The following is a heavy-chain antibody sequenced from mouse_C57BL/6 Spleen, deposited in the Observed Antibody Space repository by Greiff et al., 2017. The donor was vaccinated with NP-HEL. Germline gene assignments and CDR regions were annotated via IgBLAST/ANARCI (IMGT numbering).Heavy chain of an antibody. J-gene: IGHJ3*01. CDR1: GYTFTSYW. V-gene: IGHV1-64*01. D-gene: IGHD1-1*01. CDR2: IHPNSGST. CDR3: ARRGDYSWFAY. Sequence: QVQLKHSGAELVKPGASVKLSCKASGYTFTSYWMHWVKQRPGQGLEWIGMIHPNSGSTNYNEKFKSKATLTVDKSSSTAYMQLSSLTSEDSAVYYCARRGDYSWFAYWGQGTLVTVSA.